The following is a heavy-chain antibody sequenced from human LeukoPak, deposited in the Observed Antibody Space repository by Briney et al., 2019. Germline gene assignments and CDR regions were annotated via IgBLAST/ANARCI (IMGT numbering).Heavy chain of an antibody. Sequence: GESLKISCKASGYNFNTYWIGWVRHMPRKGLEWMGIIYPGDSDTRYSPSFQGQVTISADKSINTAYLQWSSLKASDTAMYYCARQQGSGWFRSFQYWGQGTLVTVSS. CDR2: IYPGDSDT. V-gene: IGHV5-51*01. CDR1: GYNFNTYW. J-gene: IGHJ1*01. CDR3: ARQQGSGWFRSFQY. D-gene: IGHD6-19*01.